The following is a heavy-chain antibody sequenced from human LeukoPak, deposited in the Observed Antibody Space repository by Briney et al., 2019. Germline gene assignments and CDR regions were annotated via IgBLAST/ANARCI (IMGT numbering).Heavy chain of an antibody. CDR1: GGSVSSGSYY. D-gene: IGHD1-26*01. J-gene: IGHJ5*02. V-gene: IGHV4-61*01. Sequence: SETLSLTCTVSGGSVSSGSYYWSWIRQPPGKGLEWIGYIYYSGSTYYNPSLKSRVTISVDTSKNQFSLKLSSVTAADTAVYYCAREYSSGSYSYNWFDPWGQGTLVTVSS. CDR2: IYYSGST. CDR3: AREYSSGSYSYNWFDP.